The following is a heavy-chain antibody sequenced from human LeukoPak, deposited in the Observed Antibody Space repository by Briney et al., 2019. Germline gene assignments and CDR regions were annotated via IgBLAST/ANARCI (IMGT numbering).Heavy chain of an antibody. Sequence: GGSLRLSCAASRFTFRSYAMHWVRQAPGKGLEWVAFISYDGTNKYYADSVKGRFTISRDNSKNTLFMQMSSLRAEDTAVYYCARGPLAAVVAAIDYWGQGILVPVSS. CDR3: ARGPLAAVVAAIDY. CDR1: RFTFRSYA. J-gene: IGHJ4*02. CDR2: ISYDGTNK. D-gene: IGHD2-15*01. V-gene: IGHV3-30*04.